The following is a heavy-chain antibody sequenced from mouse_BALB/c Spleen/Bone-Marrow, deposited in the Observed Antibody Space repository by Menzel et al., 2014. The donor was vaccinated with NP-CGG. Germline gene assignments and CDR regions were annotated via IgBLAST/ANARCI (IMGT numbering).Heavy chain of an antibody. CDR2: ISYSGST. Sequence: EVKVEESGPSLVKPSQTLSLTCSVTGDSIXSGYWNWIRKFPGNKLEYMGYISYSGSTYYNPSLKSRISITRDTSKNXYYLQLNSVTTEDTATYYCSRFGYDYALDYWGQGTSVTVSS. CDR3: SRFGYDYALDY. V-gene: IGHV3-8*02. CDR1: GDSIXSGY. J-gene: IGHJ4*01. D-gene: IGHD2-2*01.